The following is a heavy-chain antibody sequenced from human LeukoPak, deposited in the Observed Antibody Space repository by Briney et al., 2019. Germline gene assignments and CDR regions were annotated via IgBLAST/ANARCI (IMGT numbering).Heavy chain of an antibody. D-gene: IGHD1-1*01. V-gene: IGHV3-48*01. Sequence: GGSLRLSCAASGFTFRYYSMNWVRQAPGKGLEWVSYISSSGSTVYYADSVKGRFTISRDNAKNSLYLEMNSLRAEDTAVYHCVRDYKSSDTPNFDYWGQGTLVTVSS. J-gene: IGHJ4*02. CDR2: ISSSGSTV. CDR1: GFTFRYYS. CDR3: VRDYKSSDTPNFDY.